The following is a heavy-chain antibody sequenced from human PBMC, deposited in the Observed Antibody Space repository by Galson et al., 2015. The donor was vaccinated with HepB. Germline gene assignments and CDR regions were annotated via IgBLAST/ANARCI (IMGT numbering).Heavy chain of an antibody. CDR1: GFPFNRYA. D-gene: IGHD1-26*01. CDR2: ITDNGYTT. V-gene: IGHV3-23*01. CDR3: AKYGRIVEGTEYFDH. Sequence: SLRLSCAASGFPFNRYAMTWVRQAPGKGLEWLAGITDNGYTTYYAGSVQGRFTISRDNSKDTVYLLMDNLRAEDTAVYYCAKYGRIVEGTEYFDHWGQGIRVTVSS. J-gene: IGHJ4*02.